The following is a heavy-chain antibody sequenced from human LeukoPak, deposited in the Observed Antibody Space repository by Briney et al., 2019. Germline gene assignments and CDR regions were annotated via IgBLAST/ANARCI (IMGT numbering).Heavy chain of an antibody. Sequence: NPGGSLRLSCAASGFTFSSYSMNWVRQAPGKGLEWVSSISSSSSYIYYADSVKGRFTISRDNAKNSLYLQMNSLRAEDTAVYYCARQNIHDSSGYYSDYWGQGTLVTVSS. V-gene: IGHV3-21*01. CDR3: ARQNIHDSSGYYSDY. CDR2: ISSSSSYI. J-gene: IGHJ4*02. D-gene: IGHD3-22*01. CDR1: GFTFSSYS.